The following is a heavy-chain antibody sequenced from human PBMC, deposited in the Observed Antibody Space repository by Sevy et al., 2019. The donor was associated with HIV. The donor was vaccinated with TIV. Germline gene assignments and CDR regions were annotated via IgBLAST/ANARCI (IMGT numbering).Heavy chain of an antibody. V-gene: IGHV4-59*08. CDR2: IYYNGHI. Sequence: SEILSLTCTVSGGSITSLYWNWIRQPPGKGLEWIANIYYNGHINYNPSLKSRVTLSLDTSKNQFSLRLSSVTAACTAMYYCAGENAWGRGYSWGQGTLVTVSS. D-gene: IGHD1-26*01. CDR3: AGENAWGRGYS. J-gene: IGHJ4*02. CDR1: GGSITSLY.